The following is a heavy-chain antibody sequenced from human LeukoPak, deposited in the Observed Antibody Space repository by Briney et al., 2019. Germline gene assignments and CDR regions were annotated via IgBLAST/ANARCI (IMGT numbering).Heavy chain of an antibody. V-gene: IGHV1-69*13. D-gene: IGHD5-18*01. J-gene: IGHJ4*02. CDR1: GGTFSRHA. Sequence: ASVKVSCKASGGTFSRHAISWVRQAPGQGLEWMGGIIPIFGTANYAQKFQGRVTIIADESMSAAYMEMTSLTSGDAALYYCARAMGEVQLWLLCSVYWGQGTLVTVSS. CDR2: IIPIFGTA. CDR3: ARAMGEVQLWLLCSVY.